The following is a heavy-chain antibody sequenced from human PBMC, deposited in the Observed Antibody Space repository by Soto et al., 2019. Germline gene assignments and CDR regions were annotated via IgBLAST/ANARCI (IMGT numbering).Heavy chain of an antibody. CDR1: GGSISSHY. CDR3: ARPRGIAPAVWYFDL. D-gene: IGHD6-13*01. V-gene: IGHV4-59*08. J-gene: IGHJ2*01. Sequence: QVQLQESGPGLVKPSETLSLTCTVSGGSISSHYWSWIRQPPGRGLEWIGFIYYSGITDSNPSLKGRVTISLDTSKSQLSLRLSSVTAADTAVYYCARPRGIAPAVWYFDLWGRGTLVTVSS. CDR2: IYYSGIT.